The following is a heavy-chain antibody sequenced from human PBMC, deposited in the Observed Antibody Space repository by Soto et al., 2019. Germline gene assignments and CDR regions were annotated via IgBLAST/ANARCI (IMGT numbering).Heavy chain of an antibody. D-gene: IGHD3-3*01. CDR3: AKDEARGIDFWSGYSSSGAFDI. Sequence: GGSLRLSCAASGFTFSSYGMHWVRQAPGKGLEWVAVISYDGSNKYYADSVKGRFTISRDNSKNTLYLQMNSLRAEDTAVYYCAKDEARGIDFWSGYSSSGAFDIWGQGTMVTVSS. CDR2: ISYDGSNK. CDR1: GFTFSSYG. J-gene: IGHJ3*02. V-gene: IGHV3-30*18.